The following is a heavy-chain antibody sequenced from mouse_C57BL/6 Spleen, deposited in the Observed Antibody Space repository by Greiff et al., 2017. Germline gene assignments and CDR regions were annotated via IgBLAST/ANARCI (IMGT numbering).Heavy chain of an antibody. D-gene: IGHD1-1*01. CDR1: GYAFSSYW. Sequence: LQQSGASVKISCKASGYAFSSYWMNWVKQRPGKGLEWIGQIYPGDGDTNYNGKFKGKATLTADKSSSTAYMLCSSLTSEDSAVYFCARSRDYYGSSYFDDWGQGTTRTVSS. CDR2: IYPGDGDT. V-gene: IGHV1-80*01. CDR3: ARSRDYYGSSYFDD. J-gene: IGHJ2*01.